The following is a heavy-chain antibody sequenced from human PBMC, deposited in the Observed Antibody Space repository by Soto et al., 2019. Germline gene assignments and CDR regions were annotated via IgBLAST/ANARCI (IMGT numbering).Heavy chain of an antibody. V-gene: IGHV1-69*04. Sequence: GASVKVSCKASGGTFSSYTISWVRQAPGQGLEWMGRISPILGIANYAQKFQGRVTITADKSTSTAYMELSSLRSEDTAVYYCARDRRDGRSSYRGHHIFDYWGQGTLVTVSS. CDR2: ISPILGIA. D-gene: IGHD4-4*01. J-gene: IGHJ4*02. CDR1: GGTFSSYT. CDR3: ARDRRDGRSSYRGHHIFDY.